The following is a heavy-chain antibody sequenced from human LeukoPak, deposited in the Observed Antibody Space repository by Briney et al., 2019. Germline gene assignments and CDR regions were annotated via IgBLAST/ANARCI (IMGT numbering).Heavy chain of an antibody. CDR2: ISSSSTTI. CDR1: GFTFSNYN. J-gene: IGHJ5*02. D-gene: IGHD1-1*01. V-gene: IGHV3-48*01. Sequence: GGSLRLSCAASGFTFSNYNMNWVRQAPGKGLEWVSYISSSSTTIHYADSVRGRFTISRDNAKNSLYLQMNSLRAEDTAVYYCARGSLAETGTNWFDPWGQGTLVTVSS. CDR3: ARGSLAETGTNWFDP.